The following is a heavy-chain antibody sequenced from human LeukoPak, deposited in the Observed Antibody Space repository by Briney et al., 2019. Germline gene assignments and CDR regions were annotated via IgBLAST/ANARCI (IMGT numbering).Heavy chain of an antibody. J-gene: IGHJ4*02. CDR1: GGSISSYY. Sequence: SETLSLTCTASGGSISSYYWSWIRQPSGKGLEWIGYIYYSGSTNYNPSLKSRVTISVDTSKNQFSLKLSSVTAADTAVYYCARHHRSGWFDYWGQGTLVTVSS. D-gene: IGHD6-19*01. V-gene: IGHV4-59*08. CDR3: ARHHRSGWFDY. CDR2: IYYSGST.